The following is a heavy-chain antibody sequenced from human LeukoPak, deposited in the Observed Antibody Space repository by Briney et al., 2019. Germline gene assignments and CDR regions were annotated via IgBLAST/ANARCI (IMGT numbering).Heavy chain of an antibody. D-gene: IGHD3-22*01. CDR2: IIPIFGTA. J-gene: IGHJ4*02. CDR3: AGGQLGYYYDSSGYYDY. CDR1: GGTFSSYA. Sequence: GASVKVSCKASGGTFSSYAISWVRQAPGQGLEWMGGIIPIFGTANYAQKFQGRVTITADESTSTAYMELSSLRSEDTAVYYCAGGQLGYYYDSSGYYDYWGQGTLVTVSS. V-gene: IGHV1-69*13.